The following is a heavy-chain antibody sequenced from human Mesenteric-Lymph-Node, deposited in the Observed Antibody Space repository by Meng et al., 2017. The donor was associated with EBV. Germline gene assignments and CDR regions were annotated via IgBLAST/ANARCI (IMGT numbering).Heavy chain of an antibody. Sequence: VQLQESGPGLVKPSEPLSLTCTVSGDSVSSGSKYWSWIRQSPGKGLEWIGYMYYSGITKYNPSLKSRVTISVDTSKNQFSLKLSSVTAADTALYYCARDLGYSGYYPAYWGQGTLVTVSS. V-gene: IGHV4-61*01. CDR1: GDSVSSGSKY. CDR3: ARDLGYSGYYPAY. J-gene: IGHJ4*02. CDR2: MYYSGIT. D-gene: IGHD5-12*01.